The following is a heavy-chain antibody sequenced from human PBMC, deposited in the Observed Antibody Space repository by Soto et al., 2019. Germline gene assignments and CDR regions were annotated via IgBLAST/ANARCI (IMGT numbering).Heavy chain of an antibody. V-gene: IGHV4-59*08. Sequence: QVHLQESGPGLVKPSETLSLTCTVSGGSISTYHWTWIRQPPGKGLEWIGYINYSGSTNYNPSLESRVTISLVTSRSQFSLNLSSVTAADTAVYYCARHSTNWYFEYWGQGTLVTVSS. CDR3: ARHSTNWYFEY. CDR2: INYSGST. D-gene: IGHD6-13*01. J-gene: IGHJ4*02. CDR1: GGSISTYH.